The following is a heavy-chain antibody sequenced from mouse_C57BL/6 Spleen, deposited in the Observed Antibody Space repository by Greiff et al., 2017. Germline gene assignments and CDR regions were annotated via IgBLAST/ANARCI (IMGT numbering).Heavy chain of an antibody. V-gene: IGHV5-9-1*02. Sequence: EVHLVESGEGLVKPGGSLKLSCAASGFTFSSYAMSWVRQTPEKRLEWVAYISSGGDYIYYADTVKGRYTISRDNARNTLYLQMSSLKSEDTAMYYCTGDLVYYGSSYWYFDVWGTGTTVTVSS. CDR3: TGDLVYYGSSYWYFDV. J-gene: IGHJ1*03. CDR1: GFTFSSYA. D-gene: IGHD1-1*01. CDR2: ISSGGDYI.